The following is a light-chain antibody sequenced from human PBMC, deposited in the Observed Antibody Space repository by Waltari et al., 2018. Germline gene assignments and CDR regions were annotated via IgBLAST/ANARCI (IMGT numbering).Light chain of an antibody. V-gene: IGLV3-21*04. J-gene: IGLJ3*02. Sequence: SYVLTQPPSVSVAPGETARLTCGGTYIGSHSVHWYQQRPGPAPVLVIFTDGDRPSGIPERFSGSNSGNTATLTISRVEAGDEADFFCQVWDGTSDHVVFGGGTKLTVL. CDR2: TDG. CDR1: YIGSHS. CDR3: QVWDGTSDHVV.